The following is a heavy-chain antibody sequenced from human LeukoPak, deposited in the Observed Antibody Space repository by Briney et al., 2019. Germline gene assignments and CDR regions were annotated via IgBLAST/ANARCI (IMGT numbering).Heavy chain of an antibody. CDR2: INANSGGT. CDR1: GYTFTGYY. Sequence: ASVKVSCKASGYTFTGYYMHWVRQAPGQGLEWMGWINANSGGTNYAQKFQGRVTMTRDTSISTAYMELSRLRSDDTAVYYCAAADYYDSSGYYPYAFHIWGQGTMVTVSS. V-gene: IGHV1-2*02. D-gene: IGHD3-22*01. CDR3: AAADYYDSSGYYPYAFHI. J-gene: IGHJ3*02.